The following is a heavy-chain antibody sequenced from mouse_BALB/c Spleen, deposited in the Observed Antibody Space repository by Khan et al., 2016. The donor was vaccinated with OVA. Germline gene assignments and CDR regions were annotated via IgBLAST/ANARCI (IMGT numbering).Heavy chain of an antibody. CDR3: ATSYFYGYYFDY. CDR1: GFTFTSYG. CDR2: ISSDSNTI. Sequence: EVQLVESGGGLVQPGGSRKLSCAASGFTFTSYGMHWIRQAPEKGLEWVAYISSDSNTIYYADTVKGRFTISRDNPKNTLFLQMTSLRSGDTAMYFCATSYFYGYYFDYWGQGTTRTVSS. J-gene: IGHJ2*01. D-gene: IGHD1-1*01. V-gene: IGHV5-17*02.